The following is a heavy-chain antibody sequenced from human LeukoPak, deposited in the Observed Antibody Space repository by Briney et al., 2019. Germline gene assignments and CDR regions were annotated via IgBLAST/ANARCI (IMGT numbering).Heavy chain of an antibody. CDR1: GFIFSTYP. J-gene: IGHJ4*02. CDR3: AKENPVGGTNYFDY. CDR2: ITGSGDST. V-gene: IGHV3-23*01. Sequence: GGSLRLSCAASGFIFSTYPMSWVRQAPGKGLEWVSAITGSGDSTFYADSVKGRCTISRDNSKNTLSLQMNTLRAEDTAVYYCAKENPVGGTNYFDYWGQGTLVTVST. D-gene: IGHD1-26*01.